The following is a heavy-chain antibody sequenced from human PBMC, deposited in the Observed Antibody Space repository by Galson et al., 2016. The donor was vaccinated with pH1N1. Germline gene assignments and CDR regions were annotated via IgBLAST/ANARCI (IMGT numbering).Heavy chain of an antibody. CDR1: GGSIRRSSYY. D-gene: IGHD3-10*01. CDR3: ARRGIGEFLYYFDY. CDR2: IYYSGST. Sequence: ETLSLTCTVSGGSIRRSSYYWGWIRQPPGKGLEWIGSIYYSGSTYYNPSLKSRVTISVDTSKNQFSLKMSSVTAADTAVYYCARRGIGEFLYYFDYWGQGTLVTVSS. V-gene: IGHV4-39*01. J-gene: IGHJ4*02.